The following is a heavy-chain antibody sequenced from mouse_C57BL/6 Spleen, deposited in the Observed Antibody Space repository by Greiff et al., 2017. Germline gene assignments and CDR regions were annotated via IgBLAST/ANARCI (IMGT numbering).Heavy chain of an antibody. CDR2: IYPGDGDT. V-gene: IGHV1-82*01. CDR3: ARGSTSVVGGYFDV. J-gene: IGHJ1*03. D-gene: IGHD1-1*01. CDR1: GYAFSSSW. Sequence: QVQLKQPGPELVKPGASVKISCKASGYAFSSSWMNWVKQRPGKGLEWIGRIYPGDGDTNYNGNVKGEATLTADKSSSTAYMHLSSLTSEGSAVYFGARGSTSVVGGYFDVWGTGTTVTVSS.